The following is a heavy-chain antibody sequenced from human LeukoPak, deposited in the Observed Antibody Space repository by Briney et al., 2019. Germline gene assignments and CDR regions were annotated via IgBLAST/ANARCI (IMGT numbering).Heavy chain of an antibody. V-gene: IGHV2-5*02. Sequence: SGPTLVKPTQTLTLTCTFSGFSLGTRGVGVGWIRQPPGKALEWLSLIYWDDDKRYSPSLKSRLTITKDTSKNQVVLTMTNMDPVDTATYYCAHRTDDYGDYVFDYWGQGTLVTVSS. D-gene: IGHD4-17*01. CDR2: IYWDDDK. J-gene: IGHJ4*02. CDR1: GFSLGTRGVG. CDR3: AHRTDDYGDYVFDY.